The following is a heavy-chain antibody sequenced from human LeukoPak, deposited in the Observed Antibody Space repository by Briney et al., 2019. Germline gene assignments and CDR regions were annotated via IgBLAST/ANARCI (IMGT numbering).Heavy chain of an antibody. J-gene: IGHJ5*02. Sequence: GGSLRLSCAASGFPFSASAMTWVRQAPGKGLEWVSHILSTGTTYYADPVRGRFTISRDNSKNTLYLLMTSLRADDTAVYYCATVKYDYGDPVGWFDPWGQGTLVTVSS. D-gene: IGHD4-17*01. V-gene: IGHV3-23*01. CDR2: ILSTGTT. CDR3: ATVKYDYGDPVGWFDP. CDR1: GFPFSASA.